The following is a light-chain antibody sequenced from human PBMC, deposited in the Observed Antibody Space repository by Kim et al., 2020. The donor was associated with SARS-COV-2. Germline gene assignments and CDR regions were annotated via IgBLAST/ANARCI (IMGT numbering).Light chain of an antibody. CDR2: GAS. CDR1: QRVSSH. CDR3: QQYNNWPYT. V-gene: IGKV3-15*01. J-gene: IGKJ2*01. Sequence: SVSPGESATLSCRACQRVSSHLAWYQQKPGQAPRLLIYGASTRATGIPARFSGSGSGTEFTLTISSLQSEDFAVYSCQQYNNWPYTFGQGTKLEI.